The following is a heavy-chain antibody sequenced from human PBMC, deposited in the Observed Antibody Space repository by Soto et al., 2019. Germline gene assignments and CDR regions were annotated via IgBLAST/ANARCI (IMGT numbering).Heavy chain of an antibody. V-gene: IGHV5-51*01. CDR2: IYPGDSDI. D-gene: IGHD2-21*01. J-gene: IGHJ4*02. CDR3: VRQNKRIKFPHPFDY. Sequence: GGSLKISFKSSGYNFTRHWIVLVLQVPGKGLEWMGIIYPGDSDIRYSPSFQGQVKISADKSITNAYLQWRGLKASDTAIYYCVRQNKRIKFPHPFDYWGQGILVTVSS. CDR1: GYNFTRHW.